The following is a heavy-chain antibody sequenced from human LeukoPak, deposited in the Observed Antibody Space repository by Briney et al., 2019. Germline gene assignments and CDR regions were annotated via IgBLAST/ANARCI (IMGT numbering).Heavy chain of an antibody. J-gene: IGHJ5*02. CDR1: GYSISSGYY. D-gene: IGHD3-10*01. CDR3: ARGPPQYYYGSRGRNWFDP. CDR2: IYHSGST. Sequence: SETLSLTCTVSGYSISSGYYWGWIRQPPGKGLEWIGSIYHSGSTYYNPSLKSRVTISVDTSKNQFSLKLSSVTAADTAVYYCARGPPQYYYGSRGRNWFDPWGQGTLVTVSS. V-gene: IGHV4-38-2*02.